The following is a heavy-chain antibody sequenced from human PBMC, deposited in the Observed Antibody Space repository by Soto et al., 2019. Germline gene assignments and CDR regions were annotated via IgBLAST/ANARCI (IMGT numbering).Heavy chain of an antibody. CDR3: VRDGSKSLRDWFDP. Sequence: PSETLSLTCTVSGGSISKFYWAWIRKTAGNGLEWMGRVYATGTTDYNPSLMSRVAMSVDISKKTFSLRLRSVTGADSGVYYCVRDGSKSLRDWFDPWGQGILVTVSS. CDR2: VYATGTT. J-gene: IGHJ5*02. V-gene: IGHV4-4*07. CDR1: GGSISKFY. D-gene: IGHD6-25*01.